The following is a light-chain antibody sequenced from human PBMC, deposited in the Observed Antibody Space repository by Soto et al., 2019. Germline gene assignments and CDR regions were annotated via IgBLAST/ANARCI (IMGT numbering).Light chain of an antibody. CDR3: VAWDDSLDGPV. J-gene: IGLJ2*01. CDR1: RSNIGVNY. CDR2: TNT. Sequence: QSVLTQSPSASGTPGQRVTISCSGSRSNIGVNYVYWYQQFPGTAPKLLIYTNTQRPSGVPDRFSGSKSGTSASLAISGLRSEDEAAYYCVAWDDSLDGPVFGGGTKVTVL. V-gene: IGLV1-47*01.